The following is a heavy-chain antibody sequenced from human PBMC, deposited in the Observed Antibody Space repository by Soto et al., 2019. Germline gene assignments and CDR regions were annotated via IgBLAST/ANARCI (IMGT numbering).Heavy chain of an antibody. CDR2: ISWDGGST. Sequence: GGSLRLSCAASGFTFDDYTMHWVRQAPGKGLEWVSLISWDGGSTYYADSVKGRFTISRDNSKNSLYLQMNSLRTEDTALYYCAKAGRTKRTGDRVGYYYGMDVWGQGTTVTVSS. J-gene: IGHJ6*02. CDR3: AKAGRTKRTGDRVGYYYGMDV. V-gene: IGHV3-43*01. CDR1: GFTFDDYT. D-gene: IGHD7-27*01.